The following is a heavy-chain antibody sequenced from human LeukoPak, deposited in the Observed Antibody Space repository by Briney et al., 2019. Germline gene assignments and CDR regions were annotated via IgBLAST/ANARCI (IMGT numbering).Heavy chain of an antibody. Sequence: GGSLRLSCAASGFTFSSYAMSWVRQAPGKGLEWVSAISGSGGSTYYADSVKGRFTISRDNSKITLYLQMNSLRAEDTAVYYCAKDPDIVGATTPDYWGQGTLVTVSS. J-gene: IGHJ4*02. CDR1: GFTFSSYA. V-gene: IGHV3-23*01. CDR2: ISGSGGST. CDR3: AKDPDIVGATTPDY. D-gene: IGHD1-26*01.